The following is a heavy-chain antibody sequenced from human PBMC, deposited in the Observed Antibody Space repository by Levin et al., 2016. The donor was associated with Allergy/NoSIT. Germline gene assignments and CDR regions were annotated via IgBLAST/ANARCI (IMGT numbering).Heavy chain of an antibody. J-gene: IGHJ4*02. V-gene: IGHV4-30-4*01. CDR2: IYYSGST. D-gene: IGHD7-27*01. CDR3: ARAVSAGDHYFDY. Sequence: WIRQPPGKGLEWIGYIYYSGSTYYNPSLKSRVTISVDTSKNQFSLKLSSVTAADTAVYYCARAVSAGDHYFDYWGQGTQVTVSS.